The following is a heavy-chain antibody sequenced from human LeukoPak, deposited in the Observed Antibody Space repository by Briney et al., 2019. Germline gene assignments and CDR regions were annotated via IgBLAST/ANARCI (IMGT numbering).Heavy chain of an antibody. CDR1: GGSISSYY. Sequence: SETLSLTCTVSGGSISSYYWSWIRQPPGKGLEWIGYIYYSGSTNYNPSLKSRVTISVDTSKNQFSLKLSSVTAADTAVYYCASRGSCSGGSCGLDYWGQGTLVTVSS. D-gene: IGHD2-15*01. J-gene: IGHJ4*02. CDR3: ASRGSCSGGSCGLDY. CDR2: IYYSGST. V-gene: IGHV4-59*08.